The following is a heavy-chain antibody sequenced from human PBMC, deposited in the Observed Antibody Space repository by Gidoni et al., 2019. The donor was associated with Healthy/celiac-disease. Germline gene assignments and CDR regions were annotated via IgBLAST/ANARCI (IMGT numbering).Heavy chain of an antibody. CDR3: ARPAAGMDCSGGSCYSGAFDI. CDR2: IYYSGST. J-gene: IGHJ3*02. Sequence: QFQLPESGPGLLTPSQTLSLPCTVSGGSIRSGGYYWSWIRQPPGKGLEWIGYIYYSGSTYYNPSLKSRVTRSVDTSKNEFSLKLSSGTAADTAVYDGARPAAGMDCSGGSCYSGAFDIWGQGTMVTVSS. CDR1: GGSIRSGGYY. D-gene: IGHD2-15*01. V-gene: IGHV4-31*03.